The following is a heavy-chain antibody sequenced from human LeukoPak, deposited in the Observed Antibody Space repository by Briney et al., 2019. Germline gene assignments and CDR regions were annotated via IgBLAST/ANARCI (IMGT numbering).Heavy chain of an antibody. CDR1: GFTFSNYA. J-gene: IGHJ4*02. CDR2: ISGSGGST. D-gene: IGHD3-10*01. V-gene: IGHV3-23*01. Sequence: GGSLRLSCAASGFTFSNYAMSWVRQAPGKGLEWVSAISGSGGSTYYADSVKGRFTISRDNSKNTLYLQMNSLRAEDTAVYYCAKETYYYGSGTKNFDYWGQGTLVTVSP. CDR3: AKETYYYGSGTKNFDY.